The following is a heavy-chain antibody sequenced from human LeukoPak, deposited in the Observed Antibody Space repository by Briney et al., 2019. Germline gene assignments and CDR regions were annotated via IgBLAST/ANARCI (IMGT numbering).Heavy chain of an antibody. V-gene: IGHV3-23*01. Sequence: GGSLRLSCAASGFTFSSYAMSWVRQAPGEGLEWVSAISGSGGSTYYADSVKGRFTISRDNSKNTLYLKMNSLRAEDTAVYYCAKDRGGDYGWYFDLWGRGTLVTVSS. CDR2: ISGSGGST. J-gene: IGHJ2*01. CDR1: GFTFSSYA. D-gene: IGHD4-17*01. CDR3: AKDRGGDYGWYFDL.